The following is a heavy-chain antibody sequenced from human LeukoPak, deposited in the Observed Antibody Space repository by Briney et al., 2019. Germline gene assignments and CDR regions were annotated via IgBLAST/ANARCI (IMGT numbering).Heavy chain of an antibody. D-gene: IGHD4-17*01. CDR3: GRGYYGDYGYVMDV. J-gene: IGHJ6*02. V-gene: IGHV3-64*04. CDR1: GFTFSSYA. CDR2: INSNGGST. Sequence: PGGSLRLSCSASGFTFSSYAMHWVRQAPGKGLKAVSAINSNGGSTYYADSVKGRFTISRDNSKNTLYLQMNSLRAEDTAVYYCGRGYYGDYGYVMDVWGQGTTVTVSS.